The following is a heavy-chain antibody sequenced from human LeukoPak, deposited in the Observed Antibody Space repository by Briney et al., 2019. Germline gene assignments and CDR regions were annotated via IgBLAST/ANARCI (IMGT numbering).Heavy chain of an antibody. CDR3: VKDPRDTYGPNWFVS. D-gene: IGHD2-21*01. J-gene: IGHJ5*01. CDR1: GFIVGNYA. CDR2: ISGTGGAR. V-gene: IGHV3-23*01. Sequence: PGGSLRLSCVASGFIVGNYAMSWVRQAPGKGLQWVSQISGTGGARWYAGFARDRFNIYRDNSKKTLYLQMSGLRVEDTAMYYCVKDPRDTYGPNWFVSWGQGTLLIVSS.